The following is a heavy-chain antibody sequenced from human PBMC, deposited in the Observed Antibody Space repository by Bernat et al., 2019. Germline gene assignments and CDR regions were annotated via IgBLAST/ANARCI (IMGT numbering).Heavy chain of an antibody. CDR1: GASISSSSYY. CDR3: ARWESTLVPGAFDI. D-gene: IGHD3-10*01. Sequence: QLQLQESGPGLVKPSETLSLTCTVSGASISSSSYYWGWIRQPPGKGLEWIGSIYYTGSTYYSPSLKSRVTISVDTSQNQFYLKLISVTAADTAVYYCARWESTLVPGAFDIWGQGTMVTVSS. J-gene: IGHJ3*02. V-gene: IGHV4-39*01. CDR2: IYYTGST.